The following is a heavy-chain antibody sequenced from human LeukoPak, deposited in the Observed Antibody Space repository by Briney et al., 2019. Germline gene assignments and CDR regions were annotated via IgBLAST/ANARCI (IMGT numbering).Heavy chain of an antibody. V-gene: IGHV3-30*18. J-gene: IGHJ6*02. CDR1: GFTFSSYG. D-gene: IGHD1-26*01. CDR3: AKVGRDGMDV. Sequence: PGGSLRLSCAASGFTFSSYGMHRVRQAPGKGLEWGAVISYDGSNKYYADSVKGRFTISRDNSKNTLYLQMNSLRAEDTAVYYCAKVGRDGMDVWGQGTTVTVSS. CDR2: ISYDGSNK.